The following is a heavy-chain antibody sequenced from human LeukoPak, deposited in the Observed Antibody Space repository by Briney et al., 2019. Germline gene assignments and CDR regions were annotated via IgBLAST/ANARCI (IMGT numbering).Heavy chain of an antibody. J-gene: IGHJ4*02. D-gene: IGHD2-2*01. V-gene: IGHV3-74*01. CDR3: ARAGQYRFDY. CDR1: GFTFSSYW. CDR2: INLDGSTI. Sequence: GGSLRLSCVPSGFTFSSYWMHWVRQAPGKGLVWVSRINLDGSTINYADSVKGRFTISRDNAKNTLYLQMNSLRAEDTAVYYCARAGQYRFDYWGQGTLVTVSS.